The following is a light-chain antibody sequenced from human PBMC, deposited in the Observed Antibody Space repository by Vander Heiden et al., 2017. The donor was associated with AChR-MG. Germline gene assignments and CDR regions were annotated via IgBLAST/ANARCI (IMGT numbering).Light chain of an antibody. CDR3: CSYAGTSTPLV. CDR2: EGS. CDR1: SSGVGSYNL. J-gene: IGLJ2*01. Sequence: QSALSQPSSVCGSPGQSNTISCTGTSSGVGSYNLVSWYQQRPGKAPQLMIYEGSKRPSGVSNLFSGSKSGNTASLTISGLQAEDDADYYCCSYAGTSTPLVFGGGTKLTGL. V-gene: IGLV2-23*01.